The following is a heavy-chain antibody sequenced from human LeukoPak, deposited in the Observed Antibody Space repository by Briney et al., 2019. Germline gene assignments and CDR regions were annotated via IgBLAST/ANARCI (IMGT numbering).Heavy chain of an antibody. D-gene: IGHD3-10*01. CDR1: GGTFSSYA. CDR3: ARHRYDYYGSGSYLFDY. J-gene: IGHJ4*02. CDR2: IIPILGIA. Sequence: SVKVSCKASGGTFSSYAISWVRQAPGQGLEWMGRIIPILGIANYAQKFQGRVTITADKSTSTAYMELSSLRSEDTAVYYCARHRYDYYGSGSYLFDYWGQGTLVTVSS. V-gene: IGHV1-69*04.